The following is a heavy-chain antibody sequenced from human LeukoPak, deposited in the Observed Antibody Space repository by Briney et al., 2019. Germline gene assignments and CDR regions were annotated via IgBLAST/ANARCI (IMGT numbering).Heavy chain of an antibody. J-gene: IGHJ5*02. Sequence: SQTLSLTCAVSGGSISSGGYSWSWIRQPPGKGLEWIGYIYHSGSTYYNPSLKSRVTISVDRSKSQFSLKLSSVTAADTAVYYCARGDANWFDPWGQGTLVTVSS. D-gene: IGHD2-8*01. CDR2: IYHSGST. CDR1: GGSISSGGYS. V-gene: IGHV4-30-2*01. CDR3: ARGDANWFDP.